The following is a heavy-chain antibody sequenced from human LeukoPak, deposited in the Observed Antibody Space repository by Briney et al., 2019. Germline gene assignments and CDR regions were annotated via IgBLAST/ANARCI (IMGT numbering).Heavy chain of an antibody. CDR3: AREVYSNYRWFDP. CDR2: IYYSGNT. D-gene: IGHD4-11*01. J-gene: IGHJ5*02. Sequence: SETLSLTCTVSGGSISSGDNYWSWIRQPPGKGLEWIGYIYYSGNTYYNPSLKSRVTISVDTSKNQFSLKLSSVTAADTAVYYCAREVYSNYRWFDPWGQGTLVTVSS. CDR1: GGSISSGDNY. V-gene: IGHV4-30-4*08.